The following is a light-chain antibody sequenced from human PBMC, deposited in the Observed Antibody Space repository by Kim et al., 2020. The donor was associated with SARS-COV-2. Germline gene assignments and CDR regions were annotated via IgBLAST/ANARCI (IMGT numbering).Light chain of an antibody. CDR2: GAS. V-gene: IGKV1-17*01. J-gene: IGKJ5*01. Sequence: DIQMTQSPSSLSASVGDRVTITCRASQDIRNDLGWYQQNPGRAPKRLIYGASSLQSGVPSRFSGSGSGTEFTLTISSLQPEDFATYFCLQHNYYPITLGQETRLEIK. CDR3: LQHNYYPIT. CDR1: QDIRND.